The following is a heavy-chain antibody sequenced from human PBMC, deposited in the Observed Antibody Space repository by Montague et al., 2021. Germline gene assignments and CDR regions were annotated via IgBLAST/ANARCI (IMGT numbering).Heavy chain of an antibody. Sequence: CAISGDSVSSNSAAWNWIRQSPSRGLEWLGRTYCRSKWYYDYAVSVKSRITIHPGTSKNQFSLQLSSVTPEDTAVYYCAREGVGDLLFSFDSWGQGTLVTVSS. D-gene: IGHD3-10*01. CDR1: GDSVSSNSAA. CDR3: AREGVGDLLFSFDS. V-gene: IGHV6-1*01. J-gene: IGHJ4*02. CDR2: TYCRSKWYY.